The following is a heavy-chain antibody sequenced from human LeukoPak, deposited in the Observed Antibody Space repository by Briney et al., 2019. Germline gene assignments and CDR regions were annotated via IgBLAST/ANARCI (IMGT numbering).Heavy chain of an antibody. Sequence: SVKDSCKASGGTFSSYAISWVRQAPGQGLEWMGGIIPIFGTANYAQKFQGRVTITTDESTSTAYMELSSLRSEDTAVYYCARVDGSGSYEDYWGQGTLVTVSS. J-gene: IGHJ4*02. CDR2: IIPIFGTA. D-gene: IGHD3-10*01. V-gene: IGHV1-69*05. CDR3: ARVDGSGSYEDY. CDR1: GGTFSSYA.